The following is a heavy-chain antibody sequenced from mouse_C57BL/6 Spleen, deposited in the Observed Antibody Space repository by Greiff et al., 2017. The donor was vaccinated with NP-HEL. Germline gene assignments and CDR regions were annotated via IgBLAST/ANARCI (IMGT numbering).Heavy chain of an antibody. CDR2: INPNNGGT. D-gene: IGHD1-1*01. CDR3: ARLLRKGFDY. J-gene: IGHJ2*01. Sequence: EVQLQQSGPELVKPGASVKISCKASGYTFTDYYMNWVKQSHGKSLEWIGDINPNNGGTSYNQKFKGKATLTVDKSSSTAYMELRSLTSEDSAVYYCARLLRKGFDYWGQGTTLTVSS. CDR1: GYTFTDYY. V-gene: IGHV1-26*01.